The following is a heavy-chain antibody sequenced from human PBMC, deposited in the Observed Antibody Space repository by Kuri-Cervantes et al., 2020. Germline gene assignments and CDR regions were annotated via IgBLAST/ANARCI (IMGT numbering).Heavy chain of an antibody. CDR2: ISAYNGNT. CDR1: GYTFTSYA. V-gene: IGHV1-3*01. D-gene: IGHD3-3*01. J-gene: IGHJ3*02. CDR3: ASGSGTYYDFWSGNQDAFDI. Sequence: ASVKVSCKASGYTFTSYAMHWVRQAPGQRLEWMGWISAYNGNTNYAQKLQGRVTMTRDTSISTAHMELSRLRSDDTAVYYCASGSGTYYDFWSGNQDAFDIWGQGAMVTVSS.